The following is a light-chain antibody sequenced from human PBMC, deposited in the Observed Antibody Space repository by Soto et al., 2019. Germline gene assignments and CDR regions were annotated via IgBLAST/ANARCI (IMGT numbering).Light chain of an antibody. J-gene: IGKJ5*01. CDR1: QSVLDSSNNKNY. V-gene: IGKV2-28*01. Sequence: DIVMTQSPDSLAVSLGERATINCKSSQSVLDSSNNKNYIAWYLQKPGQSPQLLIYLGSNRASGVPDRFSGSGSGTDFTLKISRVEAEDVGDYYCTQALQTPFGQGTRLEIK. CDR2: LGS. CDR3: TQALQTP.